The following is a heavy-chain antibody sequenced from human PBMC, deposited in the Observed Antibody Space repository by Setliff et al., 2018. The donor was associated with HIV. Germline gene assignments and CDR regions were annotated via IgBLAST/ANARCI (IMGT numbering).Heavy chain of an antibody. CDR3: VKGRSGNYHW. D-gene: IGHD1-26*01. CDR1: GFTFSGYG. V-gene: IGHV3-30*02. CDR2: IQSDGRDK. J-gene: IGHJ4*02. Sequence: LRLSCAASGFTFSGYGMHWVRQTPGKGLEWVAFIQSDGRDKYYADSVKGRFTISRDNSKNTQYLQMSSLRPEDTALYYCVKGRSGNYHWWGLGTLVTVSS.